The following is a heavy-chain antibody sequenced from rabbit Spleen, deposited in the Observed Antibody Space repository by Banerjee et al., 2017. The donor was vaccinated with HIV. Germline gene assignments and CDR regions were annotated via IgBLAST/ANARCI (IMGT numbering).Heavy chain of an antibody. CDR2: INTYTARP. CDR3: ARDLATVVGWNFNL. CDR1: GFSFSNKAV. D-gene: IGHD3-1*01. Sequence: QEQLVESGGGLVKPGASLTLTCTASGFSFSNKAVMCWVRQAPGKGLEWIACINTYTARPVYATWAKGRFTISRTSSTTVTLQMTSLTAADTATYFCARDLATVVGWNFNLWGQGTLVTVS. J-gene: IGHJ4*01. V-gene: IGHV1S45*01.